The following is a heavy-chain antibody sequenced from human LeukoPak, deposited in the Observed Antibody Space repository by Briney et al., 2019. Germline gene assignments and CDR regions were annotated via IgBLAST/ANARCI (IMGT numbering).Heavy chain of an antibody. V-gene: IGHV4-61*05. CDR2: IYYSGST. D-gene: IGHD6-19*01. J-gene: IGHJ4*02. CDR3: AGRYPGIGVSGNV. Sequence: SETLSLTCTVSGGSISSSSYYWGWIRQPPGKGLEWIGYIYYSGSTNYNPSLKSRVTISVDTSKNQFSLNLTSVTAADTAIYYCAGRYPGIGVSGNVWGQGTLVTVSS. CDR1: GGSISSSSYY.